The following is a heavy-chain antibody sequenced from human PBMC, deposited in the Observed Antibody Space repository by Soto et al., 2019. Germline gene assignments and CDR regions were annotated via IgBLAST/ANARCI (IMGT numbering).Heavy chain of an antibody. Sequence: QVQLAQSGAEVTPPGASVKVSCKSSGYTFTSFDIHWVRQATGQGLAWMGWMNPNSGETGYAQKFQGRVTMTSDTSTTTAYMELSRLRSDDTAVYYCARTLYVGRKWGFGDWGQGTLVTVSS. CDR3: ARTLYVGRKWGFGD. D-gene: IGHD3-16*01. J-gene: IGHJ4*02. CDR1: GYTFTSFD. V-gene: IGHV1-8*02. CDR2: MNPNSGET.